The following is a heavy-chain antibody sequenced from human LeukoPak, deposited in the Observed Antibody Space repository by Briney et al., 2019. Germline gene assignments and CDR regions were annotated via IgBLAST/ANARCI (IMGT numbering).Heavy chain of an antibody. Sequence: GGSLRLSCAASGFTFSSYSMNWVSQAPGKGLEWVSSISSSSSYIYYADSVKGRFTISRDNAKNSLYLQMNSLRAEDTAVYYCARDKEYYDSSGYYDYWGQGTLVTVSS. CDR3: ARDKEYYDSSGYYDY. CDR2: ISSSSSYI. J-gene: IGHJ4*02. D-gene: IGHD3-22*01. CDR1: GFTFSSYS. V-gene: IGHV3-21*01.